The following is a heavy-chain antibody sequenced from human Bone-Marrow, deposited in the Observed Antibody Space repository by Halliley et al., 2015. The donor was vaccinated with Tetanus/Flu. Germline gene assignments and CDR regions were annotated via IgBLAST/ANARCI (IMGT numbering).Heavy chain of an antibody. CDR3: AKEARVAVARVYFDY. D-gene: IGHD6-19*01. Sequence: SLRLSCVASGFSFSDYGFHWVRQAPGKGLEWVALIAYDGDNKYHGDSVKGRFTFSRDNSKNTLYLQMNSLRPEDTGVYYCAKEARVAVARVYFDYWGQGTLVTVSS. CDR1: GFSFSDYG. V-gene: IGHV3-30*18. CDR2: IAYDGDNK. J-gene: IGHJ4*02.